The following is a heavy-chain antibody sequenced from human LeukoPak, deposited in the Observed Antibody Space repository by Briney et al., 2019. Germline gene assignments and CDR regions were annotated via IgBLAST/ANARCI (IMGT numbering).Heavy chain of an antibody. CDR2: ISSFSGTI. Sequence: PGGSLRLSCAAPGFTFSNYNMNWVRQAPGKGLEWVSYISSFSGTIYYADSVKGRFTISRDNAKNSLYLQMNSLRAEDTAVYYCARDQGGEQSYWGQGTLVTVSS. CDR1: GFTFSNYN. D-gene: IGHD3-16*01. J-gene: IGHJ4*02. CDR3: ARDQGGEQSY. V-gene: IGHV3-48*01.